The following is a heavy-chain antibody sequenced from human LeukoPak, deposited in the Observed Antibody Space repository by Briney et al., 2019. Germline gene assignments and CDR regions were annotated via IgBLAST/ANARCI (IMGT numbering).Heavy chain of an antibody. CDR3: AKDMSVEVGAFDY. CDR1: GFTFDDYA. CDR2: ISWNSGSI. D-gene: IGHD1-26*01. V-gene: IGHV3-9*01. J-gene: IGHJ4*02. Sequence: GGSLRLSCAASGFTFDDYATHWVRQAPGKGLGWVSGISWNSGSIGYADSVKGRFTISRDNAKNSLYLQMNSLRAEDTALYYCAKDMSVEVGAFDYWGQGTLVTVSS.